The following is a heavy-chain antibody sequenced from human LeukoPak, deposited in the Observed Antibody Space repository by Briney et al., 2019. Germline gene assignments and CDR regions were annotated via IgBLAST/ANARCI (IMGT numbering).Heavy chain of an antibody. CDR3: ARDSSYSSSLYYFEY. CDR1: GYTFTDYY. CDR2: INPHSGGK. D-gene: IGHD6-6*01. Sequence: ASVTVSCKASGYTFTDYYMHWVRQAPGQGLEWMGWINPHSGGKNYAQTFQGRVTMTRDTSIRTVYMEVSRLRSDDTAVYYCARDSSYSSSLYYFEYWGQGTLVTVSS. J-gene: IGHJ4*02. V-gene: IGHV1-2*02.